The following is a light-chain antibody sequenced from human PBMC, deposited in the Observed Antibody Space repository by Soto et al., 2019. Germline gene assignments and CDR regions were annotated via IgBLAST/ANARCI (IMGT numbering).Light chain of an antibody. CDR2: GPS. Sequence: EIVMTQSPATLPVSPGEGATLFCRSSQSVSRNLAGFHQKHGQPPSPLINGPSTSTTGVQPTFSGSASATEFTLTTSSLQSVEFSVYYCEKYNNWSNTTFGQGTK. CDR1: QSVSRN. J-gene: IGKJ1*01. V-gene: IGKV3-15*01. CDR3: EKYNNWSNTT.